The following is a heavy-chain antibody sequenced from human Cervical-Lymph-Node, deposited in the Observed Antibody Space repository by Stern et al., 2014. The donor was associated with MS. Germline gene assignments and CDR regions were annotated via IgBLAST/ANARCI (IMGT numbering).Heavy chain of an antibody. Sequence: QVQLVQSGAEVKKPGASVKVSCKASGYTFTSYYMHLVRQAPGQGLEWMGIINPSGGSTSYAQKFQGRVTMTRDTSTSTVYMELSSLRSEDTAVYYCARGPHLIAARPVGPHDYWGQGTLVTVSS. J-gene: IGHJ4*02. CDR1: GYTFTSYY. D-gene: IGHD6-6*01. V-gene: IGHV1-46*01. CDR2: INPSGGST. CDR3: ARGPHLIAARPVGPHDY.